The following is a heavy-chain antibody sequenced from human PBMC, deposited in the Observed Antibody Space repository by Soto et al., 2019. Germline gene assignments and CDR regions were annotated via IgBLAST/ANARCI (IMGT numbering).Heavy chain of an antibody. CDR1: FFTFHDYS. J-gene: IGHJ6*02. CDR2: ISSSGNPI. Sequence: GGSLTLSCVNNFFTFHDYSMTWIRQAPGKGLEWVSYISSSGNPIYYADSVKGRFTISRDNAKNTLYLQMNSLRAEDTAVYYCARGGQQLHGMDVWGQGT. D-gene: IGHD6-13*01. CDR3: ARGGQQLHGMDV. V-gene: IGHV3-11*01.